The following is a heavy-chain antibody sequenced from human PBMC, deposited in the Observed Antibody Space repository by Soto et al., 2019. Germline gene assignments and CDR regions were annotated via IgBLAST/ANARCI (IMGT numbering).Heavy chain of an antibody. CDR3: ARGLAVAADGGYYGMDV. J-gene: IGHJ6*02. CDR1: GDSVSSNSAA. V-gene: IGHV6-1*01. CDR2: TYYRSKWYN. Sequence: PSQTLSLTCAISGDSVSSNSAAWNWIRQSPSRGLEWLGRTYYRSKWYNDYAVSVKSRITINPDTSKNQFSLQLNSVTPEDTAVYYCARGLAVAADGGYYGMDVWGQGTTVTVSS. D-gene: IGHD6-19*01.